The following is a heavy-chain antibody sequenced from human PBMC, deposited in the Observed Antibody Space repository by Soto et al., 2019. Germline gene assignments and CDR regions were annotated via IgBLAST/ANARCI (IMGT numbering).Heavy chain of an antibody. Sequence: GASVKVSCKASGYTFTRYAMHWVRQAPGQRLEWMGWINAGNGNTRYLQKLQGRVTITRDTSARIVYMELSSLRSEGTAVYYCAGEGGTTGTASAFWFDPWGQGTLVTVSS. D-gene: IGHD1-1*01. V-gene: IGHV1-3*01. CDR3: AGEGGTTGTASAFWFDP. CDR2: INAGNGNT. J-gene: IGHJ5*02. CDR1: GYTFTRYA.